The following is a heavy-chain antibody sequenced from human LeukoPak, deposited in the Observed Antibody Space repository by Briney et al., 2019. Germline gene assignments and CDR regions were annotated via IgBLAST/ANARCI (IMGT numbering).Heavy chain of an antibody. Sequence: APVKVSCKTSGFTFINYGFTWVRQAPGQGLEWMGWISGYNGDTKYARNLQGRVTMTTDTSTSTVYMELTSLRSDDTAVYYCARDGVSPAYDSWGQGTLVSVSS. CDR3: ARDGVSPAYDS. CDR2: ISGYNGDT. D-gene: IGHD3-16*01. J-gene: IGHJ5*01. CDR1: GFTFINYG. V-gene: IGHV1-18*01.